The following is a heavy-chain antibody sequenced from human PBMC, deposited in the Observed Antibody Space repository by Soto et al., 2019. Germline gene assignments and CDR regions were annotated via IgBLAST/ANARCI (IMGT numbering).Heavy chain of an antibody. CDR2: IYWDDDK. Sequence: QITLKESGPTLVKPTQTLTLTCTFSGFSLSTSGVGVGCIRQPAGKALEWLALIYWDDDKRYSPSLKSRLTITKDTSKNQVVLTMTNMDPVDTATYYCAHMRLVVPAAHDAFDIWGQGTMVTVSS. V-gene: IGHV2-5*02. J-gene: IGHJ3*02. D-gene: IGHD2-2*01. CDR3: AHMRLVVPAAHDAFDI. CDR1: GFSLSTSGVG.